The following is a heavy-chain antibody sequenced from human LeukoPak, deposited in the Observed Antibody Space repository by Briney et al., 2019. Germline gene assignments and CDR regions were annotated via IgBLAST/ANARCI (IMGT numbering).Heavy chain of an antibody. V-gene: IGHV4-34*01. CDR3: ARRHLSYSSSWTPNDAFDI. Sequence: PSETLSLTCGVYGGSFSGYYWSWIRQPPGKGLEWIGEISDSGRSNCKSSLKSRVTISEDTSKNQFSLKLSSVTAADTAVYYCARRHLSYSSSWTPNDAFDIWGQGTMVTVSS. J-gene: IGHJ3*02. CDR1: GGSFSGYY. CDR2: ISDSGRS. D-gene: IGHD6-13*01.